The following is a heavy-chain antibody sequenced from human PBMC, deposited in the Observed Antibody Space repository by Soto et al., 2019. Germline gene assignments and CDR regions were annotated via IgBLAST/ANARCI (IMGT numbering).Heavy chain of an antibody. CDR3: ARGHYDILTGYLYYFDY. CDR1: GFTFSSYA. Sequence: PGGSLRLSCAASGFTFSSYAMHWVRQAPGKGLEWVAVISYDGSNKYYADSVKGRFTISRDNSKNTLYLQMNSLRAEDTAVYYCARGHYDILTGYLYYFDYWGQGTLVTVSS. J-gene: IGHJ4*02. D-gene: IGHD3-9*01. CDR2: ISYDGSNK. V-gene: IGHV3-30-3*01.